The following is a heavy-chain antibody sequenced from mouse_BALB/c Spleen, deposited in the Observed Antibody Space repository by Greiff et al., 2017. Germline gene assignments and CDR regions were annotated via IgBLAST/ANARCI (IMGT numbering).Heavy chain of an antibody. CDR2: IYPGSGST. CDR3: ARVYGSSYGWYFDV. D-gene: IGHD1-1*01. V-gene: IGHV1-77*01. Sequence: VQGVESGSELVKPGASVKMSCKASGYTFTDYVISWVKQRTGQGLEWIGEIYPGSGSTYYNEKFKGKATLTADKSSNTAYMQLSSLTSEDSAVYFCARVYGSSYGWYFDVWGAGTTVTVSS. CDR1: GYTFTDYV. J-gene: IGHJ1*01.